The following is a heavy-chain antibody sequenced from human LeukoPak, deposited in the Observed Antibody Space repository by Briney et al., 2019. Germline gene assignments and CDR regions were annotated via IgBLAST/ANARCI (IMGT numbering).Heavy chain of an antibody. D-gene: IGHD3-22*01. V-gene: IGHV4-31*03. CDR1: GGSISSGGYY. Sequence: PSETLSLTCTVSGGSISSGGYYWSWIRQHPGKGLEWIGYIYYSGSTYYNPSLKSRVTISVDTSKNQFSLKLSSVTAADTAVYYCARGRDYYDNSGYFYFDYWGQGTLVTVSS. J-gene: IGHJ4*02. CDR2: IYYSGST. CDR3: ARGRDYYDNSGYFYFDY.